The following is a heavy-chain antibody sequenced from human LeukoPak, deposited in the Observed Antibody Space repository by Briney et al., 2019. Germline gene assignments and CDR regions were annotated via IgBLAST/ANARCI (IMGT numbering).Heavy chain of an antibody. J-gene: IGHJ4*02. V-gene: IGHV3-23*01. CDR2: VIGSGGST. Sequence: GGSLRLSCAASGFTFSSYAMSWVRHTPAGGLEWVSAVIGSGGSTYYADSVKGRFTISRDNSKNTMYLQMNSLRAENTGVYYCAKDGEVVVPAATPGGFDYWGQGTLVTVSS. D-gene: IGHD2-2*02. CDR3: AKDGEVVVPAATPGGFDY. CDR1: GFTFSSYA.